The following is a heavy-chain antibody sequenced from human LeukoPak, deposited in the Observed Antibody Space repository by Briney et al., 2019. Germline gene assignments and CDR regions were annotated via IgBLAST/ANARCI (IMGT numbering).Heavy chain of an antibody. CDR2: VTSGGEAT. J-gene: IGHJ5*02. V-gene: IGHV3-23*01. CDR1: GFTFSSYA. CDR3: AKEKRIAPALFDP. Sequence: PGGSLRLSCAASGFTFSSYAMSWVRQAPGKGLEWVSSVTSGGEATFYADSVEGRFTISRDNSKNMLYLQMNSLRAEDAAVYYCAKEKRIAPALFDPWGQGTPVTVSS. D-gene: IGHD6-13*01.